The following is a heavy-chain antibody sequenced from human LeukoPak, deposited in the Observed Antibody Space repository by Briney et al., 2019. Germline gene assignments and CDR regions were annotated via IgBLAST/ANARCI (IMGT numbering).Heavy chain of an antibody. J-gene: IGHJ6*02. Sequence: GGSLRLSCAVSGFNFNYYGMHWVRQAPGKGLEWVAVISFDGNNKYYADSMKGRFTISRDNSKNTLYLQMNTLRGEDTAVYYCARDRYGYGDDYYHNMDVWGQGTAVTVSS. CDR2: ISFDGNNK. D-gene: IGHD4-17*01. V-gene: IGHV3-30*03. CDR3: ARDRYGYGDDYYHNMDV. CDR1: GFNFNYYG.